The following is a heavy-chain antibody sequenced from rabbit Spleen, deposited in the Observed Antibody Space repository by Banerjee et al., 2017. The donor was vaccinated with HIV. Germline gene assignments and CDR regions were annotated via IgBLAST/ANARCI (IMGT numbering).Heavy chain of an antibody. D-gene: IGHD2-1*01. J-gene: IGHJ4*01. V-gene: IGHV1S40*01. CDR3: ARGSAAMTMVITGYYLNL. Sequence: QSLEESGGDLVKPGASLTLTCIASGFSFSSTYWICWVRQAPGKGLECIACIYADSRGSTYYASWAKGRFTISKTSSTTVTLEMTSLTAADTATYFCARGSAAMTMVITGYYLNLWGPGTLVTVS. CDR2: IYADSRGST. CDR1: GFSFSSTYW.